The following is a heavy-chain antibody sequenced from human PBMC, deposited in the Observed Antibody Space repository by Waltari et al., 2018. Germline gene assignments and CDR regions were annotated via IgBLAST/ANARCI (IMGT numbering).Heavy chain of an antibody. CDR1: GGSIRSGYYY. D-gene: IGHD5-18*01. V-gene: IGHV4-39*07. CDR2: IYSNSEST. CDR3: AADQWVQLGFVNY. Sequence: QVQLQESGPGVVKPSETLSLTCAVSGGSIRSGYYYWSWIRQPPGKGLEWIGGIYSNSESTNYNPSLKSRVTISKDTSKNQFSLKLSSVTAADTAVYYCAADQWVQLGFVNYWGQGVLVTVSS. J-gene: IGHJ4*02.